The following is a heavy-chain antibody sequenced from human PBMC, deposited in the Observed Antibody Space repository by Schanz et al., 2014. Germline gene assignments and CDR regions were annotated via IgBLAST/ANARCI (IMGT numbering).Heavy chain of an antibody. CDR3: AKDQHKDYGGKPQALDI. J-gene: IGHJ3*02. V-gene: IGHV3-33*06. Sequence: VQLVESGGGLVQPGGSLRLSCATSRLTFGNYWMSWVRQAPGKGLEWVAVIWFDGNNKYYADSVKGRFTISRDNSKNTLYLQMNSLRAEDTALYYCAKDQHKDYGGKPQALDIWGQGTMVTVSS. CDR1: RLTFGNYW. D-gene: IGHD4-17*01. CDR2: IWFDGNNK.